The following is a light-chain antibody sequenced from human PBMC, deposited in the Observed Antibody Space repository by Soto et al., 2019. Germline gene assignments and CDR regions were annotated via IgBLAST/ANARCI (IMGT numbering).Light chain of an antibody. CDR2: ASS. CDR1: QTLSRY. J-gene: IGKJ2*01. V-gene: IGKV1-39*01. CDR3: QQSYSTPYT. Sequence: DIQMTQSPSSLSASVGDRVTITCRASQTLSRYLHWYQQKPGKAPKLLIYASSSLQSGVPSRFRGSGSGTDFTLTISSLQPEDFATYYCQQSYSTPYTFGHGTKLEIK.